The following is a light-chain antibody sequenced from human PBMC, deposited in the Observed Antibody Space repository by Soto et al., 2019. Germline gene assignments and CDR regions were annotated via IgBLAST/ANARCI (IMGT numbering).Light chain of an antibody. CDR2: GAS. J-gene: IGKJ1*01. V-gene: IGKV3-20*01. Sequence: EIVLTQSPGTLSLSPGERATLSCRASQSVRSNFLAWYQQKPGQAPRLLIYGASNRATGIPDRFSGSGSGTDFTLTITRLEPADFEMYYCQRYDSLRTFGQGTKVDIK. CDR1: QSVRSNF. CDR3: QRYDSLRT.